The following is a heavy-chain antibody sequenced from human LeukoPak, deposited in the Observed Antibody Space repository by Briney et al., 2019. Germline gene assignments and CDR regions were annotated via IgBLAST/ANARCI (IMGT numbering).Heavy chain of an antibody. CDR1: GGTFSSYA. V-gene: IGHV1-69*04. J-gene: IGHJ4*02. D-gene: IGHD6-13*01. CDR3: ARDPSPQQLGDY. Sequence: ASVKVSCKASGGTFSSYAISWVRQAPGQGLEWMGRIIPILGIANYAQKFQGRVTITADKSTSTAYMELSSLRSEDTAVYYCARDPSPQQLGDYWGQGTLVTVSS. CDR2: IIPILGIA.